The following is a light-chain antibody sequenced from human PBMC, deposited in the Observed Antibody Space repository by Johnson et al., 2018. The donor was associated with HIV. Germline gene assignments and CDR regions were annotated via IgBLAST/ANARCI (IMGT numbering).Light chain of an antibody. J-gene: IGLJ1*01. CDR3: GAWDSGLTAHFV. CDR1: NSNIGSNS. Sequence: QSILTQPPSVSAAPGQRITISCSGNNSNIGSNSVSWYQDVQGTAPKLLIYENNKRPSGIPDRFSASKSGTSATLDITGLQTGDEADYYCGAWDSGLTAHFVFGTGTKNTVL. CDR2: ENN. V-gene: IGLV1-51*01.